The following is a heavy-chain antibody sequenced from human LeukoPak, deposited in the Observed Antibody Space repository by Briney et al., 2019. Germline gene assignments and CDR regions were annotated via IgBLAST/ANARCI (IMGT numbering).Heavy chain of an antibody. J-gene: IGHJ4*02. CDR3: AKDPGAHYYGSGSYRRGSYFDY. V-gene: IGHV3-49*04. Sequence: GGSLRLSCTASGFTFGDCAISWVRQAPGKGLEWVGFIRSKVYGGTTDYAASVKDRFTISRDNSKNTLYLQMNSLRAEDTAVYYCAKDPGAHYYGSGSYRRGSYFDYWGQGTLVTVSS. D-gene: IGHD3-10*01. CDR2: IRSKVYGGTT. CDR1: GFTFGDCA.